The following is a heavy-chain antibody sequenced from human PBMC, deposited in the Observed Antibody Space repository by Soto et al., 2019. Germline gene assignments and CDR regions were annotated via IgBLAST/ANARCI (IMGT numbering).Heavy chain of an antibody. J-gene: IGHJ6*03. CDR2: ISAYNGDT. Sequence: ASVKVSCKASGYTFTNYGITWVRQAPGQGLEWMGWISAYNGDTHYTQRLQGRVTMTTDTSTSTAYMELRGLRSDDTAVYYCARVRQLVGYLHYYMDVWGKGTTVTVS. CDR3: ARVRQLVGYLHYYMDV. D-gene: IGHD6-6*01. V-gene: IGHV1-18*01. CDR1: GYTFTNYG.